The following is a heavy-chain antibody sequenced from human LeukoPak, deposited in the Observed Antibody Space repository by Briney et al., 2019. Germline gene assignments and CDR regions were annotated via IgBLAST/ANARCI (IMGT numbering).Heavy chain of an antibody. V-gene: IGHV1-2*02. J-gene: IGHJ4*02. D-gene: IGHD1-26*01. Sequence: GASVKVSCKASGYTFTGYYMHWVRQAPGQGLEWMGWINPNGGGTNYAQKFQGRVTMTRDTSISTAYMELSRLRSDDTAVYYCARTNSGSYYAPNDYWGQGTLVTVSS. CDR2: INPNGGGT. CDR3: ARTNSGSYYAPNDY. CDR1: GYTFTGYY.